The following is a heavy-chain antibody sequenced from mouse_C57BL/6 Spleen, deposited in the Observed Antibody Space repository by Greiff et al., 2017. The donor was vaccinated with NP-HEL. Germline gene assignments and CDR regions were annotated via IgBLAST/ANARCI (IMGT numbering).Heavy chain of an antibody. J-gene: IGHJ2*01. V-gene: IGHV5-6*01. Sequence: EVKLMESGGDLVKPGGSLKLSCAASGFTFSSYGMSWVRQTPDKRLEWVATISSGGSYTYYPDSVKGRFTISRDNAKNTLYLQMSSLKSEDTAMYYCARQGDGNYVDYWGQGTTLTVSS. CDR1: GFTFSSYG. D-gene: IGHD2-1*01. CDR2: ISSGGSYT. CDR3: ARQGDGNYVDY.